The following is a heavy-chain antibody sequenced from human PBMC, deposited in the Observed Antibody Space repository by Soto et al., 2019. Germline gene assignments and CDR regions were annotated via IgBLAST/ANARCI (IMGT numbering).Heavy chain of an antibody. V-gene: IGHV4-39*01. J-gene: IGHJ5*02. CDR2: IYNSGVT. Sequence: QLQLQESGPGLVKASETLSLTCTVSSGSISTGSTDYWGWIRQPPGKGLEWIGNIYNSGVTFYNPSLKTRVTISIDTSKNQFSLKMSSVTAADTAVYYCARHVWSIAAALNWIDPWGQGALVTVSS. CDR3: ARHVWSIAAALNWIDP. D-gene: IGHD6-13*01. CDR1: SGSISTGSTDY.